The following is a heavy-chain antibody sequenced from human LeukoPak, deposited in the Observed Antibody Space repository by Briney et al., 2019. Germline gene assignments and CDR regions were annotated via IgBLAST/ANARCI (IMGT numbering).Heavy chain of an antibody. CDR2: ISGSGGST. CDR3: AKEGGKGIAVAGLAFDY. CDR1: GFTFSSYA. D-gene: IGHD6-19*01. V-gene: IGHV3-23*01. Sequence: GGSLRLSCAASGFTFSSYAMSWVRQAPGKGLEWVSAISGSGGSTYYADSVRGRFTISRDNSKNTLYLQMNSLRAEDTAVYYCAKEGGKGIAVAGLAFDYWGQGTLVTVSS. J-gene: IGHJ4*02.